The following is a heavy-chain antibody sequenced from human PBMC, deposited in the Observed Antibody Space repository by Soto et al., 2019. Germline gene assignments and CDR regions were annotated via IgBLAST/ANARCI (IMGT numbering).Heavy chain of an antibody. CDR1: GYTFTSHS. V-gene: IGHV1-18*04. CDR2: ISAYNGYT. J-gene: IGHJ5*02. D-gene: IGHD3-10*01. CDR3: ARVGYYCGSGSYVFDP. Sequence: QVQLVQSGAEVKKPGASVKVSCKASGYTFTSHSIIWVRRAPGEGLEWVGWISAYNGYTNSAENFQGRVTMTTDASTNTAYMELRSLRSDDTAVYYCARVGYYCGSGSYVFDPWGQGTLVTVSS.